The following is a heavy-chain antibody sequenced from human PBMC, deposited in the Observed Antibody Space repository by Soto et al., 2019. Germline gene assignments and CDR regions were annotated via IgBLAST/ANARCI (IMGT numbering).Heavy chain of an antibody. CDR2: ISACNGNT. D-gene: IGHD3-3*01. Sequence: ASVKVSCKASGYSFTSYGISWVRQAPGQGLEWMGWISACNGNTKYIQKLQGRVTMTTDTSTSTAYMELRSLTSDDTAVYYCAKETEGFGVVSMGVWGQGTTVTVSS. CDR1: GYSFTSYG. CDR3: AKETEGFGVVSMGV. V-gene: IGHV1-18*01. J-gene: IGHJ6*02.